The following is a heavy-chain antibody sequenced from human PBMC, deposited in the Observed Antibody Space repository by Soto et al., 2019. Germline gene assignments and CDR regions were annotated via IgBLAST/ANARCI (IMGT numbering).Heavy chain of an antibody. Sequence: SETLSLTCAVSGYSISSGYYWGWIRQPPGKGLEWIGSIYHSGSNYYNPSLKSRVTISVDTSKNQFSLKLSSVTAADTAVYYCARSPVSYDSSGYNDYWGQGTLVTVSS. J-gene: IGHJ4*02. D-gene: IGHD3-22*01. V-gene: IGHV4-38-2*01. CDR3: ARSPVSYDSSGYNDY. CDR1: GYSISSGYY. CDR2: IYHSGSN.